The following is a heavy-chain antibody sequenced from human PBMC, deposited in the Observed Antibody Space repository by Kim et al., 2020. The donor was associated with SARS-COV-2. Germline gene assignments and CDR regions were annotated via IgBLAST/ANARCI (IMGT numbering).Heavy chain of an antibody. J-gene: IGHJ1*01. Sequence: GGSLRLSCAASGFTFSSYAMHWVRQAPGKGLEWVAVISYDGSNKYYADSVKGRFTISRDNSKNTLYLQMNSLRAEDTAVYYCARVSGGDCRSAEYFQHWGQGTLVTVSS. CDR2: ISYDGSNK. CDR3: ARVSGGDCRSAEYFQH. CDR1: GFTFSSYA. V-gene: IGHV3-30-3*01. D-gene: IGHD2-21*02.